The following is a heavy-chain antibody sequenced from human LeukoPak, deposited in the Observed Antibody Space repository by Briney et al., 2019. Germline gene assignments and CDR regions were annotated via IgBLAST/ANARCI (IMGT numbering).Heavy chain of an antibody. CDR1: GGSFSGYY. J-gene: IGHJ5*02. CDR3: ARAVKQWLVNGGWFDP. V-gene: IGHV4-59*10. D-gene: IGHD6-19*01. Sequence: SETLSLTCAVYGGSFSGYYWSWIRQPAGKGLEWIGRIYTSGSTNYNPSLKSRVTMSVDTSKNQFSLKLSSVTAADTAVYYCARAVKQWLVNGGWFDPWGQGTLVTVSS. CDR2: IYTSGST.